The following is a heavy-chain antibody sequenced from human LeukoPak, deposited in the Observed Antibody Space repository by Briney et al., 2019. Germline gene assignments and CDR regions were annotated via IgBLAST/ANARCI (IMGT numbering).Heavy chain of an antibody. CDR2: INNNGGST. CDR1: AFTFSSYA. V-gene: IGHV3-64*05. CDR3: IKVYYFDY. J-gene: IGHJ4*02. Sequence: GGSLRPSCSASAFTFSSYAMHWVRQAPGKGLEYVSGINNNGGSTYYAASVKGRFTIARDNSKNTLYVQMSSLRTEDTAGYYCIKVYYFDYWGRGTLVSVSS.